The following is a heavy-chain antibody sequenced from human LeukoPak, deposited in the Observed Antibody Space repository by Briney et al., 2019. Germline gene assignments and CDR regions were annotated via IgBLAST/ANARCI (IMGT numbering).Heavy chain of an antibody. CDR1: GYTFTGYY. CDR3: ARDRITMVRGVPSRAFDI. V-gene: IGHV1-2*02. D-gene: IGHD3-10*01. J-gene: IGHJ3*02. CDR2: INPNSGGT. Sequence: GASVKVSCKASGYTFTGYYMHWVRQAPGQGLEWMGWINPNSGGTNYAQKFQGRVTMTRDTSISTAYMELSRLRSDDTAVYYCARDRITMVRGVPSRAFDIWGQGTMVTVSS.